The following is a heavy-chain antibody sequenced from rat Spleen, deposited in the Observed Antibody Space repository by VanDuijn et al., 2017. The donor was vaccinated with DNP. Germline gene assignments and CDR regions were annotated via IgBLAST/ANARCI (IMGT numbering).Heavy chain of an antibody. CDR3: GRNNFYATDA. CDR1: GFTFSYYG. V-gene: IGHV4-2*01. D-gene: IGHD1-10*01. J-gene: IGHJ4*01. Sequence: EVQLVESGGGLVQPGRSLKLSCAASGFTFSYYGMAWVRQAPGKGLEWIGEINEDSSAINYTPSLKDKFTISRDNAQNTLYLQMSKLGSEDTAIYYCGRNNFYATDAWGQGTSVTVSS. CDR2: INEDSSAI.